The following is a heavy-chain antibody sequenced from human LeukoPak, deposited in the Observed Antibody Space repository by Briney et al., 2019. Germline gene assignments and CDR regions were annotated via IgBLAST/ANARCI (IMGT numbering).Heavy chain of an antibody. CDR1: GGSFSGYY. J-gene: IGHJ6*03. CDR2: INHSGST. CDR3: ARGLSPYYYSYMDV. D-gene: IGHD3-16*02. V-gene: IGHV4-34*01. Sequence: PSETLSLTCAVYGGSFSGYYWSWIRQPPGKGLEWIGEINHSGSTNYNPSLKSRVTISVDTSKNQFSLKLSSVAAADTAVYYCARGLSPYYYSYMDVWGKGTTVTVSS.